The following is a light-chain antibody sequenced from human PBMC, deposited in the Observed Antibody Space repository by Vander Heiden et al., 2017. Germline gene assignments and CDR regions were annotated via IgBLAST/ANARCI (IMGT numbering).Light chain of an antibody. CDR3: HQRTTWPLT. Sequence: IVVTQSPATLSLSPAARATLSCRASQSVSSDFAWYQQNPGQATRLLIYDVSSRATGIPARFSGSGSGTDFTLTISSLEPEDFAVYYCHQRTTWPLTFGGGTKVEIK. CDR1: QSVSSD. CDR2: DVS. V-gene: IGKV3-11*01. J-gene: IGKJ4*01.